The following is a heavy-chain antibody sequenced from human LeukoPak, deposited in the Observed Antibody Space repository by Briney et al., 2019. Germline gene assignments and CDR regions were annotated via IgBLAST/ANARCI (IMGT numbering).Heavy chain of an antibody. CDR2: ISGSGGST. V-gene: IGHV3-23*01. J-gene: IGHJ4*02. D-gene: IGHD6-13*01. Sequence: GGSLRLSCAASGFTFSSYAMSWVRQAPGKGLEWVSAISGSGGSTYYADSVKGRFTISRDNSKNTLYLQMNSLRAEDTAVYYCAKDPVQQQLVRPDYWGQGALVTVSS. CDR1: GFTFSSYA. CDR3: AKDPVQQQLVRPDY.